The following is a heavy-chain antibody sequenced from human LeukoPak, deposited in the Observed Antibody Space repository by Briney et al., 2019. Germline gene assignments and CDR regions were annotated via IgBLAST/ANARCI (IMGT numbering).Heavy chain of an antibody. J-gene: IGHJ5*02. CDR1: GGTFSSYA. CDR3: ARDCSGGSCDHTNWFDP. V-gene: IGHV1-69*01. CDR2: IIPIFGTA. Sequence: GASVKVSCKASGGTFSSYAISWVRRAPGQGLEWMGGIIPIFGTANYAQKFQGRVTITADESTSTAYMELSSLRSEDTAVYYCARDCSGGSCDHTNWFDPWGQGTLVTVSS. D-gene: IGHD2-15*01.